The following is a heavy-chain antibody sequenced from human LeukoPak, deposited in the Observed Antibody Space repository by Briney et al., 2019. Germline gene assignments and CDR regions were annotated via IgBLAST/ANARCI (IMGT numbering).Heavy chain of an antibody. CDR2: ISGNGGST. D-gene: IGHD1-26*01. CDR3: AKTMSGNYYFDY. Sequence: GGSLRLPCAPSRHTLSRHDVSWLRQAPGKGLEWVSGISGNGGSTYYADSVKGRFTISRDNSKNTLYLQMNSLRADDRAVYYCAKTMSGNYYFDYWGQGTLVTVSS. V-gene: IGHV3-23*01. J-gene: IGHJ4*02. CDR1: RHTLSRHD.